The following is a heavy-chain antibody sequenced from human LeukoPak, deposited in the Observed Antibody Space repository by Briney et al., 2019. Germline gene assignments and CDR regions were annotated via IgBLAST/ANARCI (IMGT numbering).Heavy chain of an antibody. Sequence: GGSLRLSCAASGFTFSSYAMHWVRQAPGKGLEWVAVISYDGSNKYYADSVKGRFTISRDNSKNTLYLQMTSLRVEDTAVYYCARGISSAFDYWGQGTLVTVSS. CDR1: GFTFSSYA. D-gene: IGHD3-3*02. CDR3: ARGISSAFDY. V-gene: IGHV3-30-3*01. J-gene: IGHJ4*02. CDR2: ISYDGSNK.